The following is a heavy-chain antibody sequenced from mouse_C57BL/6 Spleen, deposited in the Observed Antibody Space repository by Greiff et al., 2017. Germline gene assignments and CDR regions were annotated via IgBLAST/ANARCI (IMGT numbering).Heavy chain of an antibody. D-gene: IGHD2-2*01. V-gene: IGHV1-76*01. CDR3: ATYGYGEGVVYFDY. J-gene: IGHJ2*01. CDR2: IYPGSGNT. Sequence: VQLVESGAELVRPGASVKLSCKASGYTFTDYYINWVKQRPGQGLEWIARIYPGSGNTYYNEKFKGKATLTAEKSSSTAYMQLSSLPSEDSAVYFCATYGYGEGVVYFDYWGQGTTLTVSS. CDR1: GYTFTDYY.